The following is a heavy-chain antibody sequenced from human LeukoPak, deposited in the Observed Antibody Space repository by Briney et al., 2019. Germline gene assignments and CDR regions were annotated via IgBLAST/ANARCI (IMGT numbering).Heavy chain of an antibody. CDR2: FDPEDGET. Sequence: ASVKVSCKVSGYTLTELSMHWVRQAPGKGLEWMGGFDPEDGETIYAQKFQGRVTMTEDTSTDTAYMELSSLRSEDTAVYYCATEIYSGSPLNAFDIWGQGTMVTVSS. V-gene: IGHV1-24*01. D-gene: IGHD1-26*01. CDR3: ATEIYSGSPLNAFDI. J-gene: IGHJ3*02. CDR1: GYTLTELS.